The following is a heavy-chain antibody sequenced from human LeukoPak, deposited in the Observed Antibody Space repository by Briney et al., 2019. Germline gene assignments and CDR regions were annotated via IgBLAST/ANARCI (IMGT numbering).Heavy chain of an antibody. CDR1: GDSISSYY. D-gene: IGHD4-17*01. V-gene: IGHV4-59*12. CDR3: AHSSADYGDYPNYYGMDV. CDR2: IYISGRT. Sequence: SGALSVTCTVSGDSISSYYWSWIRQPPGKGLEWIGSIYISGRTKSNPSLKSRVTISVDTSKSQFSLKLSSVTAADTAVYYCAHSSADYGDYPNYYGMDVWGQGTTVTVSS. J-gene: IGHJ6*02.